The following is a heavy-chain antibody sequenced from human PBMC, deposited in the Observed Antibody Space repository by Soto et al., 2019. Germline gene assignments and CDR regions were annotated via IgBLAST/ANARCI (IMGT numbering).Heavy chain of an antibody. CDR1: GGSISSSSYY. J-gene: IGHJ4*02. CDR2: IYYSGST. D-gene: IGHD3-9*01. Sequence: SENLSLTCTVSGGSISSSSYYWGWIRQPTGKGLEWIGSIYYSGSTYYNPSLKSRVTISVGTSKNQFSLKLSSVTAADTAVYYCASDFEAYYDILPGLHDWGQGTLVTVSS. V-gene: IGHV4-39*01. CDR3: ASDFEAYYDILPGLHD.